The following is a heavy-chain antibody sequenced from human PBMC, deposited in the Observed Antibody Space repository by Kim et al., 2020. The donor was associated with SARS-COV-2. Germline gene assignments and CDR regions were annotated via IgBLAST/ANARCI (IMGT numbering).Heavy chain of an antibody. CDR1: GGSISSGGYY. CDR2: IYYSGST. J-gene: IGHJ5*02. D-gene: IGHD4-17*01. CDR3: ARDYGGRAANSFDP. V-gene: IGHV4-31*03. Sequence: SETLSLTCTVSGGSISSGGYYWSWIRQHPGKGLEWIGYIYYSGSTYYNPSLKSRVTISVDTSKNQFSLKLSSVTAADTAVYYCARDYGGRAANSFDPWGQGTLVTVSS.